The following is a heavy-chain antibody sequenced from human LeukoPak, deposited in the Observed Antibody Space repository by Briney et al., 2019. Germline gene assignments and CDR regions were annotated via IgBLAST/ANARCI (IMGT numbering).Heavy chain of an antibody. Sequence: PSETLSLTCTVSGGSISTYYWNWIRQPPGKGLEWIGNIYYSGSTRYSPSLKSRITISVDTSKNQFSLKLSSVTAADTAVYYCARGGGGTAYFDYWGQGTLVTVSS. CDR2: IYYSGST. J-gene: IGHJ4*02. CDR3: ARGGGGTAYFDY. CDR1: GGSISTYY. V-gene: IGHV4-59*01. D-gene: IGHD2-21*02.